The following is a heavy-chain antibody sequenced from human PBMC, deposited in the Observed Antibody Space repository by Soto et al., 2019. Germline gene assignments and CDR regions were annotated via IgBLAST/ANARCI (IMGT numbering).Heavy chain of an antibody. CDR2: IYYSGST. V-gene: IGHV4-59*01. CDR1: GGSISSYY. D-gene: IGHD3-22*01. CDR3: ARKQPYYDFFDY. Sequence: SETLSLTCTVSGGSISSYYWSWIRQPPGKGLEWIGYIYYSGSTNYNPSLKSRVTISVDTSKNQFSLKLSSVTAADTAIYYCARKQPYYDFFDYWAQGTLVTVSS. J-gene: IGHJ4*02.